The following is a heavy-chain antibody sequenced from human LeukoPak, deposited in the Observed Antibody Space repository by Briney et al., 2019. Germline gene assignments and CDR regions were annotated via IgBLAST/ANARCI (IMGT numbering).Heavy chain of an antibody. CDR1: GYTFTSYG. CDR3: ATSGVAAASLTAFDV. D-gene: IGHD6-13*01. V-gene: IGHV1-18*01. Sequence: ASVKVSCTASGYTFTSYGITWVRQAPGQGLEWMGWISAYNGNTNYAQKLQGRVTMTTDTSTNTAYMDLRSLRSDDTAVYYCATSGVAAASLTAFDVWGQGTMVTVSS. CDR2: ISAYNGNT. J-gene: IGHJ3*01.